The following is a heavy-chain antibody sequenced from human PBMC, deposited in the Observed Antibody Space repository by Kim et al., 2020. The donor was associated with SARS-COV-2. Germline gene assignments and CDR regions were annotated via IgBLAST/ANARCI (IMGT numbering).Heavy chain of an antibody. V-gene: IGHV3-20*03. D-gene: IGHD3-9*01. CDR3: ARGVHDILTEFDY. J-gene: IGHJ4*02. Sequence: YADSGKGRITITRDNAKNSLYLQMNSLRAEDTGLYYCARGVHDILTEFDYGGQGTLVTVSS.